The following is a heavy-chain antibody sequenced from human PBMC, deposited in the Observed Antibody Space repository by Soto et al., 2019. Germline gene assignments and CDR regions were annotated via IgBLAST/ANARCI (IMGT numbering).Heavy chain of an antibody. CDR1: GGTFGSNA. D-gene: IGHD1-1*01. CDR2: IIPIFGTT. CDR3: AREGYTLGPGAVRAAFDI. J-gene: IGHJ3*02. V-gene: IGHV1-69*15. Sequence: QVQLVQSETEVRKPGSSVKVSCRASGGTFGSNAISWVLQAPGQGLEWLGNIIPIFGTTKNAQNFQGRATITADESMNPPHMELSRLRSGDTAIYYWAREGYTLGPGAVRAAFDIWGQGTMVTVSS.